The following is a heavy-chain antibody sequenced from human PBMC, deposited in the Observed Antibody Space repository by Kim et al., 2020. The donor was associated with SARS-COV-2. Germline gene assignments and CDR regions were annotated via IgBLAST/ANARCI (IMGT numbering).Heavy chain of an antibody. J-gene: IGHJ4*02. Sequence: GGSLRLSCAASGFTFRSYWMSWVRQAPGKGLECVANIKFDGSEKYYVDSLKGRVTISRDNAESSVLLEMSNLRTEDTAFYFCARVGLPRGYFDSWGQGTLVTVSS. CDR3: ARVGLPRGYFDS. CDR2: IKFDGSEK. CDR1: GFTFRSYW. D-gene: IGHD3-10*01. V-gene: IGHV3-7*03.